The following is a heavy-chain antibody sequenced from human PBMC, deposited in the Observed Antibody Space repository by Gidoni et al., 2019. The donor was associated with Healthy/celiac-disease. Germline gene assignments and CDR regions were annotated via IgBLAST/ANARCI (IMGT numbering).Heavy chain of an antibody. V-gene: IGHV3-30-3*01. CDR2: IAYDGSNK. Sequence: QVQLVEYGGGVVQPGSALRLSCAASGFTFSSYAMHWFRQAPCKGLEWVAVIAYDGSNKDYADSVKGRFTISRDNSKNTLYLQMNSLRAEYTAVYYCARDSCSGGSCGPRGYWGQGTLVTVSS. D-gene: IGHD2-15*01. J-gene: IGHJ4*02. CDR3: ARDSCSGGSCGPRGY. CDR1: GFTFSSYA.